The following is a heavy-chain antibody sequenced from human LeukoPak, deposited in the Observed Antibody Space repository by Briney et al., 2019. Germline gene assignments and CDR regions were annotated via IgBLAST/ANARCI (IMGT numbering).Heavy chain of an antibody. Sequence: SVKVSCKASGGTLSSYAISWVRQAPGQGLEWMGGIIPIFGTANYAQKFQGRVTITADKSTSTAYMELSSLRSEDTAVYYCASRGGTWTEFDYWGQGTLVTVSS. V-gene: IGHV1-69*06. CDR3: ASRGGTWTEFDY. J-gene: IGHJ4*02. D-gene: IGHD3-16*01. CDR2: IIPIFGTA. CDR1: GGTLSSYA.